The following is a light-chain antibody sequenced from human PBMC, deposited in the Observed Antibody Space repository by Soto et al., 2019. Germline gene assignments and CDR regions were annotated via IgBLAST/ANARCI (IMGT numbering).Light chain of an antibody. CDR1: SSDVGGYNY. CDR2: DVS. Sequence: QSALTQPASVSGSPGQSITISRTGTSSDVGGYNYVSWYQQHPGKAPKLMIYDVSNRPSGVSNRFSGSKSGNTASLTISGLQAEDEADYYCSSYTSSSTFVVFGGGTKLTVL. CDR3: SSYTSSSTFVV. V-gene: IGLV2-14*01. J-gene: IGLJ2*01.